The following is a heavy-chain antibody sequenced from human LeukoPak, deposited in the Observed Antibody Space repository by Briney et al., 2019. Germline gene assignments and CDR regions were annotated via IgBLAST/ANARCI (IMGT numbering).Heavy chain of an antibody. CDR1: GYTLTELS. Sequence: ASVKVSGKVSGYTLTELSMHWVRQAPGKGLEWMGGFDPEDGETIYAQKFQGRVTMTEDTSTDTAYMELSSLRSEDTAVYYCATGRLSNYYFDYWGQGTLVTVSS. CDR3: ATGRLSNYYFDY. J-gene: IGHJ4*02. V-gene: IGHV1-24*01. D-gene: IGHD4-11*01. CDR2: FDPEDGET.